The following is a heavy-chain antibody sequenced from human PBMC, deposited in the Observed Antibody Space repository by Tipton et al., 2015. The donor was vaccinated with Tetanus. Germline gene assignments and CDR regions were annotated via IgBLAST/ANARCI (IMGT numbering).Heavy chain of an antibody. CDR1: GFTFSTCG. Sequence: GSLRLSCAASGFTFSTCGMHWVRQAPGKGLVWVSRINSDGSSTSYADSVKGRFTISRDNAKNTLYLQMNSLRAEDTAVYYCARGRGSIAVAGIDFDSWGQGTLVTVSS. V-gene: IGHV3-74*01. CDR3: ARGRGSIAVAGIDFDS. D-gene: IGHD6-19*01. J-gene: IGHJ4*02. CDR2: INSDGSST.